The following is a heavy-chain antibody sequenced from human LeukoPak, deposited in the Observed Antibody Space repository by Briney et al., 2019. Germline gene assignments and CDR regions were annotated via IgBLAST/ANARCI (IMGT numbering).Heavy chain of an antibody. CDR2: IWYDGSNK. J-gene: IGHJ4*02. D-gene: IGHD2-15*01. Sequence: GRSLRLSCAASGFTFSSYGMHWVRQAPGKGLEWVAVIWYDGSNKYYADSVKGRFTISRDNSKNTLYLQMNSLRAEDTAVYYCASRHCSGGGCYFAGADPFDYWGQGTLVTVSS. CDR1: GFTFSSYG. CDR3: ASRHCSGGGCYFAGADPFDY. V-gene: IGHV3-33*01.